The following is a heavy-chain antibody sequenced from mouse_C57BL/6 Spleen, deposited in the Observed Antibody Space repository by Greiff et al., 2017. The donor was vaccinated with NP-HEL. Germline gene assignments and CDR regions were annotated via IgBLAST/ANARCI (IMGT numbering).Heavy chain of an antibody. D-gene: IGHD1-1*01. CDR1: GYTFTDYY. CDR2: INPNNGGT. V-gene: IGHV1-26*01. CDR3: ARSQITAVADY. J-gene: IGHJ2*01. Sequence: EVQLQQSGPELVKPGASVKISCKASGYTFTDYYMNWVKQSHGKSLEWIGDINPNNGGTSYNKKFKGKATLTVDKSSSTAYMELSSLTSEDSAVDYWARSQITAVADYWGQGTTLTVSS.